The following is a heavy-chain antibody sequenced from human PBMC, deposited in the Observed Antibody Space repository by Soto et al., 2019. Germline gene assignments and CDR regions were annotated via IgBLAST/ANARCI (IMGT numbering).Heavy chain of an antibody. CDR1: GYTFTTFW. CDR3: ARIYCTTTTSASWFDP. V-gene: IGHV5-10-1*01. Sequence: GESLKISCTGFGYTFTTFWISWVRQMPGKGLEWMGRIDPGDTYATYSPAFQGHVTISADKATSTDYLQWSSLKASDTAMYYCARIYCTTTTSASWFDPRGQGTLLTVS. J-gene: IGHJ5*02. D-gene: IGHD2-8*01. CDR2: IDPGDTYA.